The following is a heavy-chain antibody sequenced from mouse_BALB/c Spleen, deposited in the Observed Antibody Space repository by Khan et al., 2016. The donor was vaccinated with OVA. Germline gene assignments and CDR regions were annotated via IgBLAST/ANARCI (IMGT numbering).Heavy chain of an antibody. D-gene: IGHD2-10*01. CDR1: GYTFRTDG. CDR2: INTYTGES. Sequence: QEVQSGPELKKPGEIVKISCKAFGYTFRTDGMNWVKQAPGKGLKWMGWINTYTGESTHADDFKGRFVFSLEISASTAYLQINNLKNEDTATYFCARPPYFSYVMDYWGQGTSVTVSS. CDR3: ARPPYFSYVMDY. J-gene: IGHJ4*01. V-gene: IGHV9-3-1*01.